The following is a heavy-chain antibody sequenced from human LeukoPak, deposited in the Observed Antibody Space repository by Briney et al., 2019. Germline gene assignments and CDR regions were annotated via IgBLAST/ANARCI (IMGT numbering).Heavy chain of an antibody. D-gene: IGHD2-2*01. Sequence: GSLRLSCAASGFTFSNYWIHWVRHAPGKGLVWVSRIDSDGSSTSYADSVKGRFTISRDNAKNTLYLQMNSLRAEDTAVYYCARDGYCSSTSCYNFDYWGQGTLVTVSS. J-gene: IGHJ4*02. CDR3: ARDGYCSSTSCYNFDY. V-gene: IGHV3-74*01. CDR1: GFTFSNYW. CDR2: IDSDGSST.